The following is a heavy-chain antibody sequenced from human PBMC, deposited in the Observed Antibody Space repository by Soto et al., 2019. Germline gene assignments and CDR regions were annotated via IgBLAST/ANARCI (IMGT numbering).Heavy chain of an antibody. V-gene: IGHV4-59*08. Sequence: QVQLQELGPGLVKPSETLSLTCTVSGGSISSYYWSWIRQPPGQGLEWIGYIYHTGNTRNSNYRHSLKSRLNMSIETSKNQVSLSLTSVTAADTAVYYCARHVDCSAGDCYLFESWGQGALVNVSS. CDR2: IYHTGNT. CDR1: GGSISSYY. D-gene: IGHD2-21*02. J-gene: IGHJ4*02. CDR3: ARHVDCSAGDCYLFES.